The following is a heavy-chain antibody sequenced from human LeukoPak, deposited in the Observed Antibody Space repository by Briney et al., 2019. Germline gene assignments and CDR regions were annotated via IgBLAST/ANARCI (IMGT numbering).Heavy chain of an antibody. CDR3: ARHVDTATDYFDY. CDR2: IYYSGGS. Sequence: SETLSLTCTVSGGSISSSSYYWGWIRQPPGKGLEWIGSIYYSGGSYYNPSLRSRVTISVHTSKNQFSLKLSSVTAADTAVYYCARHVDTATDYFDYWGQGTLVTVSS. V-gene: IGHV4-39*01. D-gene: IGHD5-18*01. J-gene: IGHJ4*02. CDR1: GGSISSSSYY.